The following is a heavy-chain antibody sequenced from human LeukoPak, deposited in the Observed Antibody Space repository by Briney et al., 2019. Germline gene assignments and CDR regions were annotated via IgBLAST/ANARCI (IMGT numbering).Heavy chain of an antibody. CDR1: TYSISSGYY. CDR2: IYYSGNT. V-gene: IGHV4-61*01. CDR3: ARDLVRGVLNWFDP. D-gene: IGHD3-10*01. J-gene: IGHJ5*02. Sequence: SETLSLTCTVSTYSISSGYYWGWIRQFPGKGLEWIGYIYYSGNTNYNPSLKSRVTISIDTSKNQFSLKLSSVTAADTAVYYCARDLVRGVLNWFDPWGQGTLVTVSS.